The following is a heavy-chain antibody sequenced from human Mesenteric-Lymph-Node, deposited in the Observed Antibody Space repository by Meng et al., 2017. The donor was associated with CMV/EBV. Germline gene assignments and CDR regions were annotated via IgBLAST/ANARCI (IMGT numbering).Heavy chain of an antibody. CDR3: ARDLVVVVPAAIDYYYYYGMDV. CDR1: GFTFSDYY. Sequence: GESLKISCAASGFTFSDYYMSWIRQAPGKGLEWVSYISSSGSTIYYADSVKGRFTISRDNAKNSLHLQMNSLRAEDTAVYYCARDLVVVVPAAIDYYYYYGMDVWGQGTTVTVSS. CDR2: ISSSGSTI. J-gene: IGHJ6*02. V-gene: IGHV3-11*04. D-gene: IGHD2-2*01.